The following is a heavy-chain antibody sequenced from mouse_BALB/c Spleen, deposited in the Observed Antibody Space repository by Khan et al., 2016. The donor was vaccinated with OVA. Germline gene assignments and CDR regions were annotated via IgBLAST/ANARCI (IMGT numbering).Heavy chain of an antibody. CDR2: ISDGGSYT. V-gene: IGHV5-4*02. J-gene: IGHJ3*01. D-gene: IGHD2-1*01. CDR3: ARGYYGNRFAY. Sequence: EVELVESGGGLVKPGGSLTLSCAASGFTFRDYYMYWVRQTPEKRLEWVATISDGGSYTYYPDSVKGRFTISRDSAKNNLQLQMSSLKSEDTAMYYCARGYYGNRFAYWGQGTLVTVSA. CDR1: GFTFRDYY.